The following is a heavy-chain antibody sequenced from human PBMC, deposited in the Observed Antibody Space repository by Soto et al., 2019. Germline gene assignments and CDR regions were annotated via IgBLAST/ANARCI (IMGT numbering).Heavy chain of an antibody. CDR2: ISSSSSYI. Sequence: GGSLRLSCAASGFTFSSYSMNWVRQAPGKGLEWVSSISSSSSYIYYADSVKGRFTISRDNAKNSLYLQMNSLRAEDTAVYYCARDEGVYPYGLGPFDYWGQGTLVTVSS. CDR1: GFTFSSYS. J-gene: IGHJ4*02. V-gene: IGHV3-21*01. D-gene: IGHD4-17*01. CDR3: ARDEGVYPYGLGPFDY.